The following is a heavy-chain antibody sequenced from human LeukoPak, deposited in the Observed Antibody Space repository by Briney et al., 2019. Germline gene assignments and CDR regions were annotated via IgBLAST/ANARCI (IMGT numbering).Heavy chain of an antibody. CDR3: ARDDYGSGSWNDY. J-gene: IGHJ4*02. CDR2: ISGSGGST. V-gene: IGHV3-20*04. D-gene: IGHD3-10*01. CDR1: GFTFSSYA. Sequence: GGSLRLSCAASGFTFSSYAMSWVRQAPGKGLGWVSAISGSGGSTGCADSVKGRFTISRDNAKNSLYLQMNSLRPEDTALYYCARDDYGSGSWNDYWGQGTLVTVSS.